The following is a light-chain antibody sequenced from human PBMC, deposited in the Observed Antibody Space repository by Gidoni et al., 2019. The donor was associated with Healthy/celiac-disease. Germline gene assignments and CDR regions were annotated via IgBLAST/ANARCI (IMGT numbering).Light chain of an antibody. CDR1: QGISSY. CDR2: AAS. J-gene: IGKJ4*01. Sequence: ALRMTQSPSSFSASTGDRVTITCRASQGISSYLAWYQQKPGKAPKLLIYAASTLQSGVPSRFSGSGSGTDFTLTISCLQSEDFATYYCQQYCSYPLTFGGGTKVEIK. V-gene: IGKV1-8*01. CDR3: QQYCSYPLT.